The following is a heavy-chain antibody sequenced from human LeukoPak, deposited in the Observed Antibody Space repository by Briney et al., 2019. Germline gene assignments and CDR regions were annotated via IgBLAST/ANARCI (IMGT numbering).Heavy chain of an antibody. CDR3: ARVPGGLLSSDYYFDY. CDR1: GGSISSYY. V-gene: IGHV4-59*01. CDR2: IYYSGST. Sequence: SETLSLTCTVSGGSISSYYWSWIRQPPGKGLEWIGYIYYSGSTNYNPSLKSRVTISVGTSKNQFSLKLSSVTAADTAVYYCARVPGGLLSSDYYFDYWGQGTLVTVSS. D-gene: IGHD3-10*01. J-gene: IGHJ4*02.